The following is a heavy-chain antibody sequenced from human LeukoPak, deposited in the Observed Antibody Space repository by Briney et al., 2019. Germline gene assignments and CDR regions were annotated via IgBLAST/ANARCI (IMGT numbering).Heavy chain of an antibody. D-gene: IGHD1-7*01. Sequence: ASVKVSCKASGYTFTSYGISWVRQAPGQGLEWMGWISAYNGNTNYAQKHQGRVTMTTDTSTSTAYMELRSLRSDDTAVYYCARAGTDTRLNWNYLKYWGQGTLVTVSS. J-gene: IGHJ4*02. V-gene: IGHV1-18*01. CDR3: ARAGTDTRLNWNYLKY. CDR2: ISAYNGNT. CDR1: GYTFTSYG.